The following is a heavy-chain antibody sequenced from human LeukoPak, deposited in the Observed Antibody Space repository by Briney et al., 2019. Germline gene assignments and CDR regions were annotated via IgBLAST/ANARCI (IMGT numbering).Heavy chain of an antibody. V-gene: IGHV4-38-2*02. CDR3: ASSLWSGYYAKFDP. Sequence: SETLSHTCTVSGYSISSGYYWGWIRQPPGKGLEWIGSIYHSGSTYYNPSLKSRVTISVDTSKNQFSLKLSSVTAADTAVYYCASSLWSGYYAKFDPWGQGTLVTVSS. J-gene: IGHJ5*02. CDR1: GYSISSGYY. D-gene: IGHD3-3*01. CDR2: IYHSGST.